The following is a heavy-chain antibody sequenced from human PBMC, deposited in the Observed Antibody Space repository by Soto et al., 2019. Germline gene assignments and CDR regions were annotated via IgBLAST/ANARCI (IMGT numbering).Heavy chain of an antibody. V-gene: IGHV4-39*01. CDR3: ATSPGMVRGIGYY. J-gene: IGHJ4*02. CDR1: GGSISSSSYY. Sequence: QLQLQESGPGLVKPSETLSLNCTVSGGSISSSSYYWGWIRQPPGKGLEWIGSIYYSGSTYYNPSLKSRVTISVDTSKNQFSLKLSSVTAADTAVYYCATSPGMVRGIGYYWGQGTLVTVSS. CDR2: IYYSGST. D-gene: IGHD3-10*01.